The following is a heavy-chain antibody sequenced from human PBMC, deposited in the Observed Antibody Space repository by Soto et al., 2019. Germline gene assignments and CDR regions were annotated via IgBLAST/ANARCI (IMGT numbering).Heavy chain of an antibody. CDR3: ARELYYYGSGSYWPRYYYYYGMDV. V-gene: IGHV3-21*01. D-gene: IGHD3-10*01. CDR2: MSSSSSYI. Sequence: PGGSLRLSCAASVFTFSSYSMNWFRQAPGKGLEWVSSMSSSSSYIYYADSVKGRFTISRDNAKNSLYLQMNSLRAEDTAVYYCARELYYYGSGSYWPRYYYYYGMDVWGQGTTVTVSS. J-gene: IGHJ6*02. CDR1: VFTFSSYS.